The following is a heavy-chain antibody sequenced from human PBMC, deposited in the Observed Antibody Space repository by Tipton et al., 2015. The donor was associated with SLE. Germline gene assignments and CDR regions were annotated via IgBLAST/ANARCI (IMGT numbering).Heavy chain of an antibody. CDR3: ARHQYYYDSSGPFDY. CDR1: GGSISSSSYY. D-gene: IGHD3-22*01. J-gene: IGHJ4*02. CDR2: IYYSGST. V-gene: IGHV4-39*01. Sequence: TLSLTCTVSGGSISSSSYYWGWIRQPPGKGLEWIGSIYYSGSTYYNPSLKSRVTISVDTSKNQFSLKLSSVTAADTAVYYCARHQYYYDSSGPFDYWGQGTLVTVSS.